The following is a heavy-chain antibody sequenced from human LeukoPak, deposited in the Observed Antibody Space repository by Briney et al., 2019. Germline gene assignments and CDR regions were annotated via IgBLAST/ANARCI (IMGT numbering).Heavy chain of an antibody. CDR3: ASVTGITGTTGN. CDR1: GGSSSGYY. Sequence: SETLSLTCAVYGGSSSGYYWSWIRQPPGKGLEWIGEINHSGSTNYNPSLKSRVTISVDTSKNQFSLKLSSVTAADTAVYYCASVTGITGTTGNWGQGTPVTVSS. CDR2: INHSGST. J-gene: IGHJ4*02. D-gene: IGHD1-20*01. V-gene: IGHV4-34*01.